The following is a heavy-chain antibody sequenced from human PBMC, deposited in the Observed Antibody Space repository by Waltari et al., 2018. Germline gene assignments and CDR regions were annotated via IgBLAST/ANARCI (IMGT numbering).Heavy chain of an antibody. CDR2: VQRSGRT. CDR3: ARDRGRGIYLDS. Sequence: QFQLQESGPGLVKPSGTLSLTCAVSGASMSNTDWWSWVRQSPGKGLEWIGQVQRSGRTNYNPSFASRITVSVDTSRNQFSLKVTSATAADTAVYFCARDRGRGIYLDSWGQGTLVTVS. V-gene: IGHV4-4*02. J-gene: IGHJ4*02. CDR1: GASMSNTDW. D-gene: IGHD2-15*01.